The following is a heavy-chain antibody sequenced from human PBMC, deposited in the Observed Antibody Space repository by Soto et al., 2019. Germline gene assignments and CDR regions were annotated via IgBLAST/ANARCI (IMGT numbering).Heavy chain of an antibody. Sequence: PGGSLRLSCAASGFTFSNYWMSWVRQAPGKGLEWVANIKQDGSEEYYVDSVRGRFTISRDNAKNSLYLQVNSLRAEDTAVYYCARRDRLGIAGPGTNHFDYWGQGTLVTVFS. CDR3: ARRDRLGIAGPGTNHFDY. V-gene: IGHV3-7*01. J-gene: IGHJ4*02. CDR2: IKQDGSEE. CDR1: GFTFSNYW. D-gene: IGHD6-19*01.